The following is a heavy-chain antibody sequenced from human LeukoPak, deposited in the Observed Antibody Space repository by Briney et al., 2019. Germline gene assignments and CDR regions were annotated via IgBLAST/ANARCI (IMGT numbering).Heavy chain of an antibody. Sequence: PGRSLRLSCAASGFTFSSYGMHWVRQAPGKGLEWVAVIWYDGSNKYYADSVKGRFTISRDNSKNTLYLQMNSLRAEDTAVYYCARDSVWLVLGYYFDYWGQGTLVTVSS. CDR3: ARDSVWLVLGYYFDY. J-gene: IGHJ4*02. D-gene: IGHD6-19*01. CDR1: GFTFSSYG. V-gene: IGHV3-33*01. CDR2: IWYDGSNK.